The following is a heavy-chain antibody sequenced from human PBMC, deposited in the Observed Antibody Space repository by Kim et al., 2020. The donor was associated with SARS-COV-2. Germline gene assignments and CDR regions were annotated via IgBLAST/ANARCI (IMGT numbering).Heavy chain of an antibody. CDR1: GFTFRTYG. CDR2: IWFDGSNK. J-gene: IGHJ4*02. Sequence: GGSLRLSCAASGFTFRTYGMHWVRQDPGKGLEWVAVIWFDGSNKYYADSVKGRFTISRDNSKNTLYLQMNSLRAEDTAVYYCARAFYGSGSFYPPPDYWGQGTLVTVSS. CDR3: ARAFYGSGSFYPPPDY. D-gene: IGHD3-10*01. V-gene: IGHV3-33*01.